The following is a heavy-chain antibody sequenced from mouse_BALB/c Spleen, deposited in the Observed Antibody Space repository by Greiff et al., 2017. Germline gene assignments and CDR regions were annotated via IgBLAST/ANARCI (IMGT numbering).Heavy chain of an antibody. J-gene: IGHJ3*01. CDR1: GYTFTSYW. CDR2: INPSNGRT. Sequence: QVHVKQSGAELVKPGASVKLSCKASGYTFTSYWMHWVKQRPGQGLEWIGEINPSNGRTNYNEKFKSKATLTVDKSSSTAYMQLSSLTSEDSAVYYCARWSDYYGSSTGFAYWGQGTLVTVSA. D-gene: IGHD1-1*01. CDR3: ARWSDYYGSSTGFAY. V-gene: IGHV1S81*02.